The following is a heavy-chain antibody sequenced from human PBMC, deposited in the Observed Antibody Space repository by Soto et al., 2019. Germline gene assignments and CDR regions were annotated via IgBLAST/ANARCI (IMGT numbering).Heavy chain of an antibody. D-gene: IGHD6-19*01. V-gene: IGHV1-2*04. J-gene: IGHJ6*02. CDR3: ARDLIAVAGRRGNYYYGMDV. CDR1: GYTFTGYY. Sequence: QVQLVQSGAEVKKPGASVKVSCKASGYTFTGYYMHWVRQAPGQGLEWMGWINPNSGGTNYAQKFQGWVTMTRDTSISTAYMELSRLRSDDTAVYYCARDLIAVAGRRGNYYYGMDVWGQGTTVTVSS. CDR2: INPNSGGT.